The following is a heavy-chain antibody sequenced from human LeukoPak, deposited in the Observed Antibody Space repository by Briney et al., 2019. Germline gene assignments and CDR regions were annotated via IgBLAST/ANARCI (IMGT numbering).Heavy chain of an antibody. CDR3: ARCFVEMATIGRFDY. CDR2: IYHSGST. CDR1: GGSISSSNW. J-gene: IGHJ4*02. D-gene: IGHD5-24*01. V-gene: IGHV4-4*02. Sequence: TSGTLSLSCAVSGGSISSSNWWSWVRQPPGKGLEWIGEIYHSGSTNYNPSLKSRVTISVDTSKNQFSLKLSSVTAADTAVYYCARCFVEMATIGRFDYWGQGTLVTVSS.